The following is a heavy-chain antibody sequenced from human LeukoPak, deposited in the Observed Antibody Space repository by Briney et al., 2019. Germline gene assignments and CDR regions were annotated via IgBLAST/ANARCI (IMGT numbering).Heavy chain of an antibody. V-gene: IGHV1-3*01. CDR1: GYTFTSYA. CDR2: INAGNGNT. Sequence: ASVKVSCKASGYTFTSYAMHWVRQAPGQRLEWMGWINAGNGNTKYSQKFQGRVTITRDKSTSTAYMELSSLRSEDTAVYYCARGYDSSALDYWGQGTLVTVSS. D-gene: IGHD3-22*01. J-gene: IGHJ4*02. CDR3: ARGYDSSALDY.